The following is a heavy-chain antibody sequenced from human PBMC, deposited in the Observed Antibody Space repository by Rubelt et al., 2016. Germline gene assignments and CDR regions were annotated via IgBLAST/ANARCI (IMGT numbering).Heavy chain of an antibody. Sequence: QVQLVQSGAEVKKPGASVKVSCKASGYTFTSYGISWVRQAPGQGLEWMGWISAYNGNTNYAQKLQGRVTMTTDTSTSTAYMEISSLRSEYTAVAYCARELLVGSSDYYSYVQHWGQGTLVTVSS. CDR1: GYTFTSYG. V-gene: IGHV1-18*01. D-gene: IGHD4-17*01. CDR2: ISAYNGNT. CDR3: ARELLVGSSDYYSYVQH. J-gene: IGHJ1*01.